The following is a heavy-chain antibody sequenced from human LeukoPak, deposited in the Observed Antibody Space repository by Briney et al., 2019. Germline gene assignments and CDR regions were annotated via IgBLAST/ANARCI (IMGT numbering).Heavy chain of an antibody. V-gene: IGHV3-30*02. J-gene: IGHJ4*02. CDR1: GFIFSNYG. CDR2: IRSDGSEK. D-gene: IGHD3-22*01. CDR3: AKHDSSSVY. Sequence: GGSLRLSCAVSGFIFSNYGMHWVRQAPGKGLEWVAFIRSDGSEKNYAGSVKGRFTISRDNSKNTLYVQMNSLRADDTAVFYCAKHDSSSVYWGQGTLVTVSS.